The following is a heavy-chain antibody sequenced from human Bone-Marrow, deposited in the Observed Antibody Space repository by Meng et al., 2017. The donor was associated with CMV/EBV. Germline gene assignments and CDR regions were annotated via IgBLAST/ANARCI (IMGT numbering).Heavy chain of an antibody. Sequence: GESLKISCAASGFTFSSYEMNWVRQAPGKGLEWVSYISSSGSTIYYADSVKGRFTISADKSISTAYLQWSSLKASDTAMYYCARHWGIAASGTEIDYWGQGTLVTVSS. J-gene: IGHJ4*02. CDR2: ISSSGSTI. V-gene: IGHV3-48*03. CDR1: GFTFSSYE. CDR3: ARHWGIAASGTEIDY. D-gene: IGHD6-13*01.